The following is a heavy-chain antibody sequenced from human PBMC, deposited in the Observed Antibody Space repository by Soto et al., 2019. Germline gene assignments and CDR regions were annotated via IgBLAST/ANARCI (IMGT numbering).Heavy chain of an antibody. CDR3: AKTYYYGSGSYHYYGMDV. CDR1: GFTFDDYA. V-gene: IGHV3-43*02. CDR2: ISGDGGST. Sequence: GGSLRLSCAASGFTFDDYAMHWVRQAPGKGLEWVSLISGDGGSTYYADSVKGRFTISRDNSKNSLYLQMNSLRTEDTALYYCAKTYYYGSGSYHYYGMDVWGQGTTVTVSS. J-gene: IGHJ6*02. D-gene: IGHD3-10*01.